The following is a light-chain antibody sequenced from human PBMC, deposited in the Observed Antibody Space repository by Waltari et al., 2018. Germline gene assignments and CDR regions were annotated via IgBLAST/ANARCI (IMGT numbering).Light chain of an antibody. Sequence: EMALTQSPRTLSVSHGVSATLSSRTSQTIRTTYLAWYQQKPGQAPTLLIYGTFSGATGIPYRFTGSGSGTDFSLTISSLEPEDFATYYCQQYDSSPLTFGGGTKVEIK. V-gene: IGKV3-20*01. CDR2: GTF. CDR3: QQYDSSPLT. J-gene: IGKJ4*01. CDR1: QTIRTTY.